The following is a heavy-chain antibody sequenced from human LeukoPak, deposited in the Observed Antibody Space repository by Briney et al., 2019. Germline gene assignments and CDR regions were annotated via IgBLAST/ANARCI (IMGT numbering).Heavy chain of an antibody. D-gene: IGHD6-13*01. Sequence: SETLSLTCTVSGGSISSYYWSWIRQPPGKGLEWIGYIYYSGSTNYNPSLKSRVTISVDTSKNQFSLKLSSVTAADTAVYYCARLPPVYSRRQGNYFDYWGQGTLVTVSS. CDR1: GGSISSYY. V-gene: IGHV4-59*08. J-gene: IGHJ4*02. CDR2: IYYSGST. CDR3: ARLPPVYSRRQGNYFDY.